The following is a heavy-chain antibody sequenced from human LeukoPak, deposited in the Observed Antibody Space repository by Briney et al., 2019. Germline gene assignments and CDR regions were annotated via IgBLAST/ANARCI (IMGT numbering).Heavy chain of an antibody. V-gene: IGHV3-74*01. J-gene: IGHJ4*02. Sequence: PGGSLRLSCAVSGFTFSSSWMHWVRQAPGKGLVWVSHIKTDGSTTAYADSVKGRFTISRDNSKNTLYLQMSSLRAEDTAVYYCARDPARMVYAIVDYFDYWGQGTLVTVSS. CDR1: GFTFSSSW. CDR3: ARDPARMVYAIVDYFDY. CDR2: IKTDGSTT. D-gene: IGHD2-8*01.